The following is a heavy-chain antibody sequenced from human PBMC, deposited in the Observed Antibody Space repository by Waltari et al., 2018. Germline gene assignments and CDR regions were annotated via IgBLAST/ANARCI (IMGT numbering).Heavy chain of an antibody. CDR2: MKSKADGGAT. CDR1: GFAFNNAW. V-gene: IGHV3-15*07. D-gene: IGHD3-10*01. CDR3: SGSGWYLDY. J-gene: IGHJ4*02. Sequence: EVQLVESGGGLVKPGGSLRLSCAASGFAFNNAWMNWVRQAPGKGLEGVGRMKSKADGGATDYAAPVKGRFTVSRDDSKNTFYLQMNSLKTEDTAVYYCSGSGWYLDYWGQGSLVTVSS.